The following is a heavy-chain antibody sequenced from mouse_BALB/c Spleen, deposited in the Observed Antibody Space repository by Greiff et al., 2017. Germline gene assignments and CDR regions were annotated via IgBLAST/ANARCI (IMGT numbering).Heavy chain of an antibody. J-gene: IGHJ1*01. CDR1: GFTFSSYG. CDR2: ISSGGSYT. V-gene: IGHV5-6*01. D-gene: IGHD1-1*01. Sequence: EVQVVESGGDLVKPGGSLKLSCAASGFTFSSYGMSWVRQTPDKRLEWVATISSGGSYTYYPDSVKGRFTISRDNAKNTLYLQMSSLKSEDTAMYYCASAGSSSSYWYFDVWGAGTTVTVSS. CDR3: ASAGSSSSYWYFDV.